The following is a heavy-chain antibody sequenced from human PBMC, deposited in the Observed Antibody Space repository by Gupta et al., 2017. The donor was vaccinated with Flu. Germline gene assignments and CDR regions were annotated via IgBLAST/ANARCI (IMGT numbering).Heavy chain of an antibody. V-gene: IGHV1-18*01. J-gene: IGHJ4*02. CDR3: ARDGAPDYYDSSGWGQSDY. CDR1: GYTFTRYG. D-gene: IGHD3-22*01. Sequence: QVQLVQSGAEVKKPGASVKVSCKASGYTFTRYGISWVRQAPGKGLEWMGWISAYNGNTNYAQKLQGRVTMTTDTSTSTAYMELRSLRSDDTAVYYCARDGAPDYYDSSGWGQSDYWGQGTLVTVSS. CDR2: ISAYNGNT.